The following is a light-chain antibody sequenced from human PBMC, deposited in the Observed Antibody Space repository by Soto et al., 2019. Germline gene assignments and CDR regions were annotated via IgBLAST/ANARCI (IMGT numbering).Light chain of an antibody. CDR1: SGDVGAYDY. CDR2: EVN. CDR3: SSFAANDNVV. V-gene: IGLV2-8*01. J-gene: IGLJ2*01. Sequence: QSVLTQPPSASGSPGQSVAISCTGTSGDVGAYDYVCWYQQHPGKAPKLILYEVNKRPSGVPDRFSGSKSGNTASLTVSGLQAEDEADYYCSSFAANDNVVFXGGTK.